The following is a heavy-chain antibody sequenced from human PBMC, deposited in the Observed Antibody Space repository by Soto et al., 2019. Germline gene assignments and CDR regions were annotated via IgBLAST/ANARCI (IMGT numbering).Heavy chain of an antibody. CDR3: ARGGLERQLAFDY. V-gene: IGHV4-34*01. J-gene: IGHJ4*02. Sequence: PFETLSLTCAVYGGSFSDHYWSWIRQTPGKGLEWIGEINHSGSTYYNPPLKRRVTISVDTSKNQVSLKLSSVTAADTAVYYCARGGLERQLAFDYWGQGTLVTVSS. D-gene: IGHD6-6*01. CDR1: GGSFSDHY. CDR2: INHSGST.